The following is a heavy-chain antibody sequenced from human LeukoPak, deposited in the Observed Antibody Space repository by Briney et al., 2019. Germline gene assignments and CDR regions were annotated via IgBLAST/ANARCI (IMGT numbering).Heavy chain of an antibody. CDR2: IYYSGST. D-gene: IGHD1-26*01. CDR3: ASLRERSYYARGFDY. CDR1: GGSISSSSYY. V-gene: IGHV4-39*01. Sequence: SETLSLTCTVSGGSISSSSYYWGWIRQPPGKGPEWIGSIYYSGSTYYNPSLKSRITISVDTSKNQFSLKLSSVTAADTAVYYCASLRERSYYARGFDYWGQGTLVTVSS. J-gene: IGHJ4*02.